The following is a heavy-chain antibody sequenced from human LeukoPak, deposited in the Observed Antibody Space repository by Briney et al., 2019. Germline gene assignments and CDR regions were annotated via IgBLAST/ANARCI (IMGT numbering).Heavy chain of an antibody. J-gene: IGHJ4*02. CDR3: ARVPPSAHQLLSSDY. CDR2: ISAYNGNT. CDR1: GYTFTSYG. V-gene: IGHV1-18*01. Sequence: ASVKVSCKASGYTFTSYGISWVRQAPGQGLEWMGWISAYNGNTNYAQKLQGRVTMTTDTSTSTAYMELRSLRSDDTAVYYCARVPPSAHQLLSSDYWGQGTQVTVFS. D-gene: IGHD2-2*01.